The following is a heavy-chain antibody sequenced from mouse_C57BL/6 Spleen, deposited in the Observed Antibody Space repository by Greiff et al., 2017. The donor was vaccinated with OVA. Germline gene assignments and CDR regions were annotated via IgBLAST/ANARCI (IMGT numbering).Heavy chain of an antibody. Sequence: QVQLKQSGAELVKPGASVKMSCKASGYTFTTYPIEWMKQNHGKSLEWIGNFHPYNDDTKYNEKFKGKATLTVEKSSSTVYLELSRLTSDDSAVYYCARGNYYGSSYGYAMDYWGQGTSVTVSS. CDR3: ARGNYYGSSYGYAMDY. CDR1: GYTFTTYP. J-gene: IGHJ4*01. D-gene: IGHD1-1*01. CDR2: FHPYNDDT. V-gene: IGHV1-47*01.